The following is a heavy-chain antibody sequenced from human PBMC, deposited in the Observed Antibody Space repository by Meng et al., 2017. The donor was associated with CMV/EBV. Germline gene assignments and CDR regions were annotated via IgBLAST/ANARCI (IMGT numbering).Heavy chain of an antibody. CDR1: VWAIRGDY. J-gene: IGHJ5*02. D-gene: IGHD3-3*01. Sequence: AGLLNPTGPCAHSIVVCVWAIRGDYWSWIRQPPGTGLEWIGEINHSGSTNNNPSLKSRVTISVDTSKIQFSLKLNSVTAAYTAVYYCARVWVRPAVLRFLKSVRFDPWGQGTLVTVSS. CDR3: ARVWVRPAVLRFLKSVRFDP. V-gene: IGHV4-34*01. CDR2: INHSGST.